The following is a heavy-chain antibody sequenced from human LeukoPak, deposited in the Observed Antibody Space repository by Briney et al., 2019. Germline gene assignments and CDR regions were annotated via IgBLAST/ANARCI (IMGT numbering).Heavy chain of an antibody. CDR2: ISYDGSNK. J-gene: IGHJ4*02. CDR1: GFTFSSYA. D-gene: IGHD4-17*01. Sequence: GRSLRLSCAASGFTFSSYAMHWVRQAPGKGLEWVAVISYDGSNKYYADSVKGRFTISRDNSKNTLYLQMNSLRAEDTAVYYCAKAATVTKRSLFDYWGQGTLVTVSS. CDR3: AKAATVTKRSLFDY. V-gene: IGHV3-30-3*01.